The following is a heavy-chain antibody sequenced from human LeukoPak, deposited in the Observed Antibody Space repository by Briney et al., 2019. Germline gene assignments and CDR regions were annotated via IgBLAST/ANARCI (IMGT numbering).Heavy chain of an antibody. CDR1: GFTFSSYA. D-gene: IGHD1-26*01. V-gene: IGHV3-23*01. J-gene: IGHJ4*02. Sequence: GGSLRLSCAASGFTFSSYAMSWVRQAPGKGLEWVSAISGSGGSTYYADSVKGRFTISRDNAKNSLYLQMNTLRAEDTAVYYCARDRTVGATPIFDYWGQGTLVTVSS. CDR3: ARDRTVGATPIFDY. CDR2: ISGSGGST.